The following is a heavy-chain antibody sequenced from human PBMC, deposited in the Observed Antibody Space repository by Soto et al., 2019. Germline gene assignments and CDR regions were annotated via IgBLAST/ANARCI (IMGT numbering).Heavy chain of an antibody. Sequence: QVQLVESGGGLVKPGGSLRLSCAASGFTFSDYYMSWIRQAPGKGLEWVSYISSSGSTIYYADSVKGRFTISRDNAKNSLYLKMNSLRAEDTAVYYCARLDGNDYDSSGYYYYYYGMDVWGQGPTVTVSS. CDR1: GFTFSDYY. CDR3: ARLDGNDYDSSGYYYYYYGMDV. CDR2: ISSSGSTI. D-gene: IGHD3-22*01. J-gene: IGHJ6*02. V-gene: IGHV3-11*01.